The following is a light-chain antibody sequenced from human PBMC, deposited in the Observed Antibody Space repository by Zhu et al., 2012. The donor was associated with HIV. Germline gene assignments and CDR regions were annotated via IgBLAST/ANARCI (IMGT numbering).Light chain of an antibody. V-gene: IGKV1-9*01. CDR3: QQLNTYPLFT. Sequence: DIQMTQSPSTLSASAGDRVTITCRASESISRYLAWYQQKPGKAPKLLIYDASTLQSGVPSTFSGSGSGTEFTLTISSLQPEDFAIYYCQQLNTYPLFTFGPGTKVDIK. CDR2: DAS. J-gene: IGKJ3*01. CDR1: ESISRY.